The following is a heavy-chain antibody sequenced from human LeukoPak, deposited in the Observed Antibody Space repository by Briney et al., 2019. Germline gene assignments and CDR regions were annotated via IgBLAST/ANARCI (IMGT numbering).Heavy chain of an antibody. D-gene: IGHD2-15*01. CDR2: ISAYNGKT. V-gene: IGHV1-18*01. J-gene: IGHJ4*02. Sequence: ASAKVSCKASGYTFTSYGISWVRQAPGQGIEWMGWISAYNGKTNYAQKLQGRVTITTDTDTSTAYMELRSLRSDDTAVYYCARDGRYCSGGSCYSFDYWGQGTLVTVSS. CDR1: GYTFTSYG. CDR3: ARDGRYCSGGSCYSFDY.